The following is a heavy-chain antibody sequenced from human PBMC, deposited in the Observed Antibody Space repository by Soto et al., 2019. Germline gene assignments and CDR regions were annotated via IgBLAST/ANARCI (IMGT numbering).Heavy chain of an antibody. Sequence: QVQLVQSGAEVKKPGASVKVSCKASGYTFTGYYMHWVRQAPGQGLEWMGWINPNSGGTNYTQKFQGWVTMTRDTSISTAYMELSRLRSDDTAVYYCARGGDYYGSGSYYTLDYWGQGTLVTVSS. CDR2: INPNSGGT. V-gene: IGHV1-2*04. CDR1: GYTFTGYY. D-gene: IGHD3-10*01. CDR3: ARGGDYYGSGSYYTLDY. J-gene: IGHJ4*02.